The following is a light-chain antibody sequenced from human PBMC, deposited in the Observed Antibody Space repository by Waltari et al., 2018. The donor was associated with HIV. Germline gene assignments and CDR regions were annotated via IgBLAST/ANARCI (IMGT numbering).Light chain of an antibody. V-gene: IGLV3-19*01. Sequence: SSELAQDPVVSVALGQTVRITCQGDSVRSYYASWYQQKPGQAPVLVVYGENNRPSGIPDRFSGSRSGNTASLTIAGAQTEDEADYYCNSRDSSGHWFFGGGTKVTVL. CDR3: NSRDSSGHWF. CDR2: GEN. J-gene: IGLJ3*02. CDR1: SVRSYY.